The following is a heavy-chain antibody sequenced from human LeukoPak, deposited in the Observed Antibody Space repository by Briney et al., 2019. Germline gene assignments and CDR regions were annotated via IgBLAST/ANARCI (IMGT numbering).Heavy chain of an antibody. CDR2: SKSKADNYAT. J-gene: IGHJ4*02. CDR3: TRLAPGDFRFDY. D-gene: IGHD4-17*01. CDR1: GFIFSGSA. V-gene: IGHV3-73*01. Sequence: GGSLRLSCAASGFIFSGSAIHWVRQASGKGLEWVGRSKSKADNYATAYAASVRGRFTISRDDSKNTACLQINSLKIEDTAVYYCTRLAPGDFRFDYWGQGTLVTVSS.